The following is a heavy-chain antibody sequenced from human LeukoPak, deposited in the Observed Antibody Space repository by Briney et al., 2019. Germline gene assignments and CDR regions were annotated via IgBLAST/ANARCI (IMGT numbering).Heavy chain of an antibody. Sequence: GASVKVSCKASGYTFTSYGISWVRQAPGQGLEWMGWISAYNGNTNYAQKLQGRVTMTTDTSTSTAYMELSRLRPDDTAVYYCAREQDMIVVATLRPMNFDYWGQGTLVTVSS. CDR1: GYTFTSYG. D-gene: IGHD3-22*01. CDR3: AREQDMIVVATLRPMNFDY. V-gene: IGHV1-18*01. CDR2: ISAYNGNT. J-gene: IGHJ4*02.